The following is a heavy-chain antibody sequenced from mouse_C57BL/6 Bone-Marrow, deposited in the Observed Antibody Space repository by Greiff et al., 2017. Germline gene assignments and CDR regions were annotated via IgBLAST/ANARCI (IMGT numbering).Heavy chain of an antibody. J-gene: IGHJ2*01. D-gene: IGHD1-1*01. Sequence: VQLKQSGAELVRPGASVKLSCTASGFNIKDDYMHWVKQRPEQGLEWIGWIDPENGDTEYASKFQGKATITADPSSNTAYLQLSSLTSEDTAVYYCTHYYYGSYYFDYWGQGTTLTVSS. V-gene: IGHV14-4*01. CDR3: THYYYGSYYFDY. CDR1: GFNIKDDY. CDR2: IDPENGDT.